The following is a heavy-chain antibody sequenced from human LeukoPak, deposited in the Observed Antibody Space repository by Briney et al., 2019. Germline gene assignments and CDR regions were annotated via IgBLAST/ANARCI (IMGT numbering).Heavy chain of an antibody. CDR2: IYYSGST. CDR3: ARQILYTAIDY. J-gene: IGHJ4*02. CDR1: GGSISSSSYY. D-gene: IGHD5-18*01. Sequence: PSETLSLTCTVSGGSISSSSYYWGWIRQPPGKGLEWIGSIYYSGSTYYNPSLKSRVTISVDTPKNQFSLKLSSVTAADTAVYYCARQILYTAIDYWGQGTLVTVSS. V-gene: IGHV4-39*01.